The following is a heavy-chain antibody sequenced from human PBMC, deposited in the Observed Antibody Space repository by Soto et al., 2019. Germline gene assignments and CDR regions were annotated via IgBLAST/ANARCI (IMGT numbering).Heavy chain of an antibody. CDR1: RFSLSTSGVG. CDR3: ALRRGYCSGGSCYSIWFDP. Sequence: QITLKESGPTLVKPTQTLTLTCTLSRFSLSTSGVGVGWIRQPPGKALEWLTLIYWDDDKRYSPSLKSRLTITKDTSKNQVVLTMTNMDPVDTATYYCALRRGYCSGGSCYSIWFDPWGQGTLVTVSS. CDR2: IYWDDDK. J-gene: IGHJ5*02. D-gene: IGHD2-15*01. V-gene: IGHV2-5*02.